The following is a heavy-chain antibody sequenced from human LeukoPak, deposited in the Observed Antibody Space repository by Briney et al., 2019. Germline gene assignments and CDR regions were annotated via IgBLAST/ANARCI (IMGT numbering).Heavy chain of an antibody. CDR2: ISSTGSAI. CDR1: GFXLSSYE. Sequence: GGSLRLSCAASGFXLSSYEISWVRQVPGKGLEWVSFISSTGSAIFYADSVKGRFTISRDNAKNSVYLQMNSLRAEDTGVYYCARDASLAGDRVEYWGQGTLVTVSS. J-gene: IGHJ4*02. CDR3: ARDASLAGDRVEY. V-gene: IGHV3-48*03. D-gene: IGHD3-16*01.